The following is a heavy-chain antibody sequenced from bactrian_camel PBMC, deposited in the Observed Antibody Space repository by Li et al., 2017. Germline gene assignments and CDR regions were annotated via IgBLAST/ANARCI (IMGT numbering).Heavy chain of an antibody. CDR2: VDRDGRI. CDR3: ATLCGLGPD. CDR1: GFRLDEFRT. Sequence: HVQLVESGGGSAQPGGSLRLSCSASGFRLDEFRTMGWYRQAPEKRREGVATVDRDGRISVANSVKGRFTISRDNAVNAVHLQMNSLKSEDTALYYCATLCGLGPDWGQGTQVTVS. D-gene: IGHD5*01. V-gene: IGHV3S53*01. J-gene: IGHJ4*01.